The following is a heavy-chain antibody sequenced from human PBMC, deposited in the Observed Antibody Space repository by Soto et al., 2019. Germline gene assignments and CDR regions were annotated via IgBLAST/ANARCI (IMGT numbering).Heavy chain of an antibody. CDR2: IYSGGST. CDR3: ARDQGWYAN. V-gene: IGHV3-53*01. D-gene: IGHD2-8*01. J-gene: IGHJ4*02. Sequence: GGFLRPPMGALWVNGVDNDISWVRQAPGKGLEWVSVIYSGGSTYYADSVKGRFTISRDNSKNTLYLQMNSLRAEDTAVYYCARDQGWYANWGQGTLVTVS. CDR1: VNGVDND.